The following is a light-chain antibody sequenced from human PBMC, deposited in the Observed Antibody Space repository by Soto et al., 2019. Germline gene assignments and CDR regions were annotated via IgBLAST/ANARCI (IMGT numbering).Light chain of an antibody. CDR3: QHYGSSPRRT. Sequence: EIVLTQSPGTLSLSPGERATLSCRASQSVGSGSLAWYQQKPGQAPRLLIYGASSRATGIPDRFSGSGSGTDFTLTIRRLEPEDCAVYYCQHYGSSPRRTFGQGTKVEIK. CDR1: QSVGSGS. CDR2: GAS. J-gene: IGKJ1*01. V-gene: IGKV3-20*01.